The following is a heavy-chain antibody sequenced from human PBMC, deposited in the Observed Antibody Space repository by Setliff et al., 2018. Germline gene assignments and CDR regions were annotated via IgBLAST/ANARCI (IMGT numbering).Heavy chain of an antibody. CDR2: IYYSGST. Sequence: SETLSLTCTVSGGSISSSSHFWAWLRQPPGKGLEWIGSIYYSGSTFYSPSLQSRVTISIDTSKNHFSLNLNSVTAADQAVYYGGRGFSRMEGWGNWFDPWGQGILVTVSS. V-gene: IGHV4-39*02. D-gene: IGHD3-3*01. CDR1: GGSISSSSHF. CDR3: GRGFSRMEGWGNWFDP. J-gene: IGHJ5*02.